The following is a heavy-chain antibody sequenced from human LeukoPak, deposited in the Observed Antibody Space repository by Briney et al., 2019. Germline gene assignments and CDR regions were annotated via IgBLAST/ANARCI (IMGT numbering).Heavy chain of an antibody. CDR2: IFYSGST. CDR1: GGSISTSNYY. V-gene: IGHV4-39*07. CDR3: ARGVGSSTSRHFDY. D-gene: IGHD2-2*01. Sequence: SETLSLTCTVSGGSISTSNYYWGWIRQPPGKGLEWIGSIFYSGSTYYSPSLKSRVTISLDTSRNQFSLKLNSVTAADTAVYYCARGVGSSTSRHFDYWGQGTLVTVSS. J-gene: IGHJ4*02.